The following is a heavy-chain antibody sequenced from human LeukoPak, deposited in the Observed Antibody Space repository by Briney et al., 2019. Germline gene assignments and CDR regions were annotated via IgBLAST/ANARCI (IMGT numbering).Heavy chain of an antibody. CDR3: AREGFGGSFDY. J-gene: IGHJ4*02. CDR1: GFTFSNYG. CDR2: ISDSGCST. Sequence: PGASLRLSCAASGFTFSNYGMHWVRQAPGKGQEWVSAISDSGCSTFYPDSVKGRFTISRDNSKNTLYLQMNSLRAEDTALYYCAREGFGGSFDYWGQGTLVTVSS. V-gene: IGHV3-23*01. D-gene: IGHD3-10*01.